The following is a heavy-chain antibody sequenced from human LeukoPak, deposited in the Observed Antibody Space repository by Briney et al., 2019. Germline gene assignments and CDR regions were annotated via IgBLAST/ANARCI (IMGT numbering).Heavy chain of an antibody. Sequence: SETLSLTCTVSGYSIGSGHYWAWIRRPPGKGLEWIGCVYHSGTYYKSSLTSRVTISMDTSKNQFSLKLTSVTAADSAFYYCAKSSGGGGHDSWGQGTLVTVSS. V-gene: IGHV4-38-2*02. CDR2: VYHSGT. CDR1: GYSIGSGHY. J-gene: IGHJ5*01. CDR3: AKSSGGGGHDS. D-gene: IGHD6-25*01.